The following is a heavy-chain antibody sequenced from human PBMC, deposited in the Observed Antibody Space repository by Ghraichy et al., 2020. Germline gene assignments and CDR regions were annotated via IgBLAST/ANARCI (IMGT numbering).Heavy chain of an antibody. CDR2: IYYSGST. J-gene: IGHJ4*02. CDR1: GGSISSSSYY. V-gene: IGHV4-39*01. D-gene: IGHD3-9*01. CDR3: ARQGFLTGNS. Sequence: SETLSLTCTVSGGSISSSSYYWGWIRQPPGKGLEWIGSIYYSGSTYYNPSLKSRVTISVDTSKNQFSLKLSSVTAADTAVYYCARQGFLTGNSWGQGTLVTVSS.